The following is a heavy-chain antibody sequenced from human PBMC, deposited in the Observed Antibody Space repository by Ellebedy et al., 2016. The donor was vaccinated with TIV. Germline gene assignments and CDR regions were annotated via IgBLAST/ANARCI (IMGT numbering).Heavy chain of an antibody. CDR2: VNGDGSDT. V-gene: IGHV3-74*01. Sequence: PGGSLRLSCAASGLTFSSHWMHWVRQAPGKGLVWVSSVNGDGSDTTYADSVKGRFSISRDTAKNTVYLQMNSLRAEDTDVYYCAKDNSYGYPYYGMDVWGQGTTVTVSS. J-gene: IGHJ6*02. D-gene: IGHD2/OR15-2a*01. CDR3: AKDNSYGYPYYGMDV. CDR1: GLTFSSHW.